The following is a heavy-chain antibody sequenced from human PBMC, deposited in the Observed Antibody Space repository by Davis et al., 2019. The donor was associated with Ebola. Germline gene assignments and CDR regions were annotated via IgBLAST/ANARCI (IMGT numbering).Heavy chain of an antibody. V-gene: IGHV1-69*13. Sequence: SVKVSCKTSGGSFSSNPISWVRQAPRQGLEWMGGIIPIFDTPNYAQKFQGRITMTADASTSTAYMELSSLRSEDTATYFCARDFDGGNYYFDYWGPGTPVTVSS. CDR1: GGSFSSNP. CDR3: ARDFDGGNYYFDY. J-gene: IGHJ4*02. D-gene: IGHD3-9*01. CDR2: IIPIFDTP.